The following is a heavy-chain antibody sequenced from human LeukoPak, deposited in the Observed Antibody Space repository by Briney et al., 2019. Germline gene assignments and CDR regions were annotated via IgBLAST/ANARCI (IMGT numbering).Heavy chain of an antibody. D-gene: IGHD3-22*01. CDR2: IWYDGSNK. Sequence: GGSLRLSRAASGFTFSSYGMHWVRQAPGKGLEWVAVIWYDGSNKYYADSVKGRFTISRDNSKNTLYLQMNSLRAEDTAVYYCARGDYDSSGYYLVDYWGQGTLVTVSS. CDR3: ARGDYDSSGYYLVDY. J-gene: IGHJ4*02. V-gene: IGHV3-33*01. CDR1: GFTFSSYG.